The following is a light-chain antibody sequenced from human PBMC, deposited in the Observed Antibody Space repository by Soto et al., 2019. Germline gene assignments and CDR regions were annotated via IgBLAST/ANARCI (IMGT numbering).Light chain of an antibody. CDR2: DAS. V-gene: IGKV1-5*01. J-gene: IGKJ4*01. CDR1: QSISSW. Sequence: DIQMTQSPSTLSASVGDRVTITCRASQSISSWLAWYQQKPGKAPKLLIYDASSLESGVPSRFSGSGYGTEFTLTISSLQPDDFATYYCQQYHSFSLTFGGGTKVEIK. CDR3: QQYHSFSLT.